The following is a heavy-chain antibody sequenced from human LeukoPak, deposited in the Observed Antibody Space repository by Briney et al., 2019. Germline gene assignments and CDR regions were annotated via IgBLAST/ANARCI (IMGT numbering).Heavy chain of an antibody. V-gene: IGHV3-30*18. CDR3: ANGPHSSGWDDAFDI. J-gene: IGHJ3*02. D-gene: IGHD6-25*01. CDR1: GFTFSSYG. Sequence: GGSLRLSCAASGFTFSSYGMHWVRQAPGKGLEWVAVISYDGSNKYYADSVKGRFTISRDNSKNTLYLQMNSLRAEDTAVYYCANGPHSSGWDDAFDIWGQGTMVTVSS. CDR2: ISYDGSNK.